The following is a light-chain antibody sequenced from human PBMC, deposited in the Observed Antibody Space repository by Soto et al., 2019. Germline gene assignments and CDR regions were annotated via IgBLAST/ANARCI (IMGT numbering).Light chain of an antibody. Sequence: EIVMTQSPATLSVSPGERATLSCRASQSVSSNLAWYQQKPGQAPRLLYGASTRATGIPARFSGSGSGTEFTLTISSLQSEDFAVYYCQQYNNWLGTFGQGTKVEIK. V-gene: IGKV3-15*01. CDR2: GAS. J-gene: IGKJ1*01. CDR1: QSVSSN. CDR3: QQYNNWLGT.